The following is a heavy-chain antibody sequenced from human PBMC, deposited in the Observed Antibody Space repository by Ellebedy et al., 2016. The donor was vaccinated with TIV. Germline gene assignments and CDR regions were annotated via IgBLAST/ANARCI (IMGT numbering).Heavy chain of an antibody. Sequence: ASVKVSCKASGYTFTGYYMHWVRQAPGQGLEWMGWINPNSGGTNYAQKFQGRVTMTRDTSISTAYMELSRLRSDDTAVYYCARDLPGVVVTAGLVDYWGQGTLVTVSS. V-gene: IGHV1-2*02. CDR2: INPNSGGT. CDR1: GYTFTGYY. J-gene: IGHJ4*02. CDR3: ARDLPGVVVTAGLVDY. D-gene: IGHD2-21*02.